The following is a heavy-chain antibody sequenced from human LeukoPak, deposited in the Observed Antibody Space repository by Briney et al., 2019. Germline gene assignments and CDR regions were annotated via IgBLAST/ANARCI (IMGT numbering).Heavy chain of an antibody. CDR2: IYYSGST. V-gene: IGHV4-59*01. Sequence: SETLSLTCTVSGGSISSYYWSWIRQPPGKGLEWIGYIYYSGSTNYNPSLKSRVTISVDTSENQFSLKLSSVTAADTAVYYCAREAGIAAAVDYWGQGTLVTVSS. J-gene: IGHJ4*02. CDR3: AREAGIAAAVDY. D-gene: IGHD6-13*01. CDR1: GGSISSYY.